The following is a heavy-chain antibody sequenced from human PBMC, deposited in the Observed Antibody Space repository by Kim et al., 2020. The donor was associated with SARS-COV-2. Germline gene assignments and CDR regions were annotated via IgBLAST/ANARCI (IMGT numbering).Heavy chain of an antibody. D-gene: IGHD3-10*01. J-gene: IGHJ6*02. CDR1: GYAFTSYF. Sequence: ASVKVSCKASGYAFTSYFIHWVRQTPGQGLAWMGIINPSGGSTSYAQKFQGRVTMTRDTSTSTVYMELSSLRSEDTAVYYCARGGDYYYGSGSYSDVWGQGTTVTVSS. CDR2: INPSGGST. CDR3: ARGGDYYYGSGSYSDV. V-gene: IGHV1-46*01.